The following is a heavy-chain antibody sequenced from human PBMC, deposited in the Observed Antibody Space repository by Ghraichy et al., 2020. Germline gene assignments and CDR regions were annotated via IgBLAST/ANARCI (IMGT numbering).Heavy chain of an antibody. CDR3: ASARYYYDSSGYFYYFDY. CDR1: GGTFSSYA. V-gene: IGHV1-69*04. J-gene: IGHJ4*02. Sequence: SVKVSCKASGGTFSSYAISWVRQAPGQGLEWMGRIIPILGIANYAQKFQGRVTITADKSTSTAYMELSSLRSEDTAVYYCASARYYYDSSGYFYYFDYWGQGTLVTVSS. CDR2: IIPILGIA. D-gene: IGHD3-22*01.